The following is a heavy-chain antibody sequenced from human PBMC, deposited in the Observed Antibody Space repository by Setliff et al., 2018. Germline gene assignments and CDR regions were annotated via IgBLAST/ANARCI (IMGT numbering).Heavy chain of an antibody. J-gene: IGHJ4*02. CDR2: TTPIFTTA. CDR3: AIPTSGNFYFDY. Sequence: SVKVSCKASGGTFSSYAISWVRQAPGQGLEWMGGTTPIFTTAKYAQKFQGRVTITADQSTRTAYMELSSLRSEDTAVYYCAIPTSGNFYFDYWGQGTLVTVSS. D-gene: IGHD1-26*01. V-gene: IGHV1-69*13. CDR1: GGTFSSYA.